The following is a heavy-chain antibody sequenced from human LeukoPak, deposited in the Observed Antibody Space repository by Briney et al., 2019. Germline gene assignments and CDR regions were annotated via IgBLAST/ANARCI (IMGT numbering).Heavy chain of an antibody. CDR3: ARDLIPYYYDSSGYCVPFDY. CDR1: GYTFTSYG. J-gene: IGHJ4*02. Sequence: ASVKVSCKASGYTFTSYGISWVRQAPGQGLEWMGWISAYNGNTNYAQKLQGRVTMTIDTSTSTAYMELRSLRSDDTAVYYCARDLIPYYYDSSGYCVPFDYWGQGTLVTVSS. CDR2: ISAYNGNT. V-gene: IGHV1-18*01. D-gene: IGHD3-22*01.